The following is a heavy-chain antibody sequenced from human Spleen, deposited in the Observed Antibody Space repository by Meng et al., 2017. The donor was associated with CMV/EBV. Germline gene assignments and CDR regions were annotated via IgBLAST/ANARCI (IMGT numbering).Heavy chain of an antibody. CDR2: IHPHRGDT. CDR1: GYTFTAHY. V-gene: IGHV1-2*02. Sequence: SVKVSCKASGYTFTAHYFHWVRQAPGQGLEWMGWIHPHRGDTDYAQQFQGRVTLTRDTSINTGYMELTRLTSDDTAVYYCARDNNWGPDYWGQGTLVTVSS. J-gene: IGHJ4*02. CDR3: ARDNNWGPDY. D-gene: IGHD7-27*01.